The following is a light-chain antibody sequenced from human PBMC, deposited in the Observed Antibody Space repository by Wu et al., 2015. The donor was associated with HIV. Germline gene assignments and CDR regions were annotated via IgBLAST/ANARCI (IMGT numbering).Light chain of an antibody. CDR2: DAY. Sequence: VLTQSPTTLSLSPGERATLSCRASQSFNSKYLAWYQQKPGQAPRLLIYDAYSRATGVPDRFSGSGSGRDFTLTISRLEPEDFAVYYCQQFDSSPPDLTFGGGTKVEIK. J-gene: IGKJ4*01. CDR1: QSFNSKY. V-gene: IGKV3-20*01. CDR3: QQFDSSPPDLT.